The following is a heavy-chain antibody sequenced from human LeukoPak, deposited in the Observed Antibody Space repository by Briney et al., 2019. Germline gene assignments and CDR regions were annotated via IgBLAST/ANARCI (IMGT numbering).Heavy chain of an antibody. CDR3: VKWGPYCSAHYCPALES. CDR1: GFMFSDYW. Sequence: GGSLRLSCTASGFMFSDYWMSWVRQAPGKGPEWVANINPAGSQQYSVDSLKGRSTVSRDNAKKSFYLQMNYLRAEDTAVYYCVKWGPYCSAHYCPALESWGQGTLVTVSS. V-gene: IGHV3-7*01. J-gene: IGHJ4*02. D-gene: IGHD6-19*01. CDR2: INPAGSQQ.